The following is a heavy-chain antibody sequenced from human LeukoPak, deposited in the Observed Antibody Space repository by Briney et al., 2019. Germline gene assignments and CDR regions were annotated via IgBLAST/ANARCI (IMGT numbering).Heavy chain of an antibody. D-gene: IGHD6-13*01. V-gene: IGHV1-2*02. J-gene: IGHJ5*02. Sequence: GASVKVSCKASGYTFTGYYMHWERQAPGQGLEWMGWINPNSGGTNYAQKFQGRVTMTRDTSISTAYMELSRLRSDDTAVYYCARVIAVAGPPGWFDPWGQGTLVTVSS. CDR3: ARVIAVAGPPGWFDP. CDR2: INPNSGGT. CDR1: GYTFTGYY.